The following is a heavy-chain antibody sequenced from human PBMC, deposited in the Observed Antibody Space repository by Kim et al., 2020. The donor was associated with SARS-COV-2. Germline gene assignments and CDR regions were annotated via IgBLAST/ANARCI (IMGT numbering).Heavy chain of an antibody. CDR1: GFTFSSYE. D-gene: IGHD1-26*01. CDR2: ISSSGSTI. V-gene: IGHV3-48*03. CDR3: ARGVVGATRLI. Sequence: GGSLRLSCAASGFTFSSYEMNWVRQAPGKGLEWVSYISSSGSTIYYADSVKGRFTISRDNAKNSLYLQMNSLRAEDTAVYYCARGVVGATRLIWGQGTLVTVSS. J-gene: IGHJ4*02.